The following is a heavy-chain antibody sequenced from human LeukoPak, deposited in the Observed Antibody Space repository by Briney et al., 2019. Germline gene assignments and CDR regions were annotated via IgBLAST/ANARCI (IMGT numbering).Heavy chain of an antibody. CDR3: TTEAAAGTPFDY. V-gene: IGHV3-15*01. CDR1: GFTFSNAW. J-gene: IGHJ4*02. D-gene: IGHD6-13*01. Sequence: GGSLRLSCAASGFTFSNAWMSWVRQAPGKGLEWVGRIKSKTDGGTTDYAAPVKGRFTISRDGSKNTLYLQMNSLKTEDTAVYYCTTEAAAGTPFDYWGQGTLVTVSS. CDR2: IKSKTDGGTT.